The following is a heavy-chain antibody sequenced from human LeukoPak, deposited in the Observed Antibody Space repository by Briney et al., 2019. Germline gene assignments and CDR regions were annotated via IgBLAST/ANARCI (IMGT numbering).Heavy chain of an antibody. CDR2: ISYDGSNK. CDR3: AKDPYYDILTGYSQGTAFDI. CDR1: GFTFSSYG. V-gene: IGHV3-30*18. Sequence: GGSLRLSCAASGFTFSSYGMHWVRQAPGKGLEWVAVISYDGSNKYYADSVKGRFTISRDNSKNTLYLQMNSLRAEDTAVYYCAKDPYYDILTGYSQGTAFDIWGQGTMVTVPS. D-gene: IGHD3-9*01. J-gene: IGHJ3*02.